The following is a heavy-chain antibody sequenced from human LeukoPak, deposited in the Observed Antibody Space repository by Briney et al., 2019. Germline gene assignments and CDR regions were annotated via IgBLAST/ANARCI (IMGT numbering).Heavy chain of an antibody. Sequence: SQTLSLTCTVSGGSISSGGYYWSWIRQHPGKGLEWIGYIYYSGSTYYNPSLKSRVTISVDTSKNQFSPKLSSVTAADTAVYYCARASGRYNWNPFDYWGQGTLVTVSS. J-gene: IGHJ4*02. CDR2: IYYSGST. D-gene: IGHD1-20*01. CDR1: GGSISSGGYY. V-gene: IGHV4-31*03. CDR3: ARASGRYNWNPFDY.